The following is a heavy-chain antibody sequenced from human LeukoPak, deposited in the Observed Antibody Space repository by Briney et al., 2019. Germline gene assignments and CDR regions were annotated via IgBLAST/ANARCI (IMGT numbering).Heavy chain of an antibody. J-gene: IGHJ2*01. V-gene: IGHV6-1*01. D-gene: IGHD2-2*01. Sequence: SQTLSLTCAISGDSVSSNTAAGNWIRQSPSRGLEWLGRTYYMSKWYNDYAVSVKSRITINPDTSKNQFSLQLNSVTPEDPAVYYCAGDAQLGPFRLPARTNWYFDLWGRGTLVTVSS. CDR3: AGDAQLGPFRLPARTNWYFDL. CDR1: GDSVSSNTAA. CDR2: TYYMSKWYN.